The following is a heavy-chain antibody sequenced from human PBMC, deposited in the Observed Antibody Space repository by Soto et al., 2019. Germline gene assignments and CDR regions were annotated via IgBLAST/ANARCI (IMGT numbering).Heavy chain of an antibody. D-gene: IGHD3-22*01. CDR2: SYYSGST. CDR1: GGSISSYY. Sequence: QVQLQESGPGLVKPSETLSLTCTVSGGSISSYYWSWIRQPPGKGLEWIGYSYYSGSTNYNPSLKSRVTISVDTSKNQFSLKLSSVTAADTAGYYGARHPIGVDYDSSGYWGQGTLVTVSS. J-gene: IGHJ4*02. V-gene: IGHV4-59*08. CDR3: ARHPIGVDYDSSGY.